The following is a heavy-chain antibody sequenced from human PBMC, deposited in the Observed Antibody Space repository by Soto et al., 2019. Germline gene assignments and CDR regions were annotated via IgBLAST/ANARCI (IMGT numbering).Heavy chain of an antibody. CDR3: ARRNRQYDNYDYDYGMDV. V-gene: IGHV3-49*03. Sequence: PGGSLRLSCTASGFTFGDYAMSWFRQAPGKGLEWVGFIRSKAYGGTTEYAASVKGRFTISRDDSKSIAYLQMNSLKAEDTAVYYCARRNRQYDNYDYDYGMDVSGQGTTVTVSS. D-gene: IGHD3-9*01. CDR1: GFTFGDYA. J-gene: IGHJ6*02. CDR2: IRSKAYGGTT.